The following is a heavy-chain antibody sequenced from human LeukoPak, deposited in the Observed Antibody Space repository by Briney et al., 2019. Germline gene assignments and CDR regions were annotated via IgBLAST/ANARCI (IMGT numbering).Heavy chain of an antibody. CDR2: IRSKAYGGTT. V-gene: IGHV3-49*04. CDR1: GLTFGDYA. D-gene: IGHD3-10*01. CDR3: TRVYYYGSGSYSAGAY. Sequence: GGSLRLSCTASGLTFGDYAMSWVRQAPGKGLEWVGFIRSKAYGGTTEYAASVKGRFTISRDDSKSIAYLQMNSLKTEDTAVYYCTRVYYYGSGSYSAGAYWGQGTLVTVSS. J-gene: IGHJ4*02.